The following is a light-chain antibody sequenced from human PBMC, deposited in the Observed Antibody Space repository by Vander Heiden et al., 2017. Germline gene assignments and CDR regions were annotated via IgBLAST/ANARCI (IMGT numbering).Light chain of an antibody. CDR2: DAS. J-gene: IGKJ3*01. CDR3: QQYDNLPIT. Sequence: IHLTQSPSSLSASAGDRVTITCQASQGISSYLDWYQQKPGKAPKLLIYDASTLERGVPSRFSGSGSGTDFTLTISSLQPEDIATYYCQQYDNLPITFGPGTKVDIK. V-gene: IGKV1-33*01. CDR1: QGISSY.